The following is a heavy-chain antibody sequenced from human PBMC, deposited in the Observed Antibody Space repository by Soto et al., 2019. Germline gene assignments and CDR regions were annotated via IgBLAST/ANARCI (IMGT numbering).Heavy chain of an antibody. D-gene: IGHD6-19*01. J-gene: IGHJ4*02. CDR1: GGSISSSSYY. Sequence: SETLSLTCTVSGGSISSSSYYWGWIRQPPGKGLEWIGSIYYSGSTYYNPSLKSRVTISVDTSKNQFSLKLSSVTAADTAVYYCARETDEAAVAARTFDYWGQGTLVTVSS. CDR2: IYYSGST. V-gene: IGHV4-39*02. CDR3: ARETDEAAVAARTFDY.